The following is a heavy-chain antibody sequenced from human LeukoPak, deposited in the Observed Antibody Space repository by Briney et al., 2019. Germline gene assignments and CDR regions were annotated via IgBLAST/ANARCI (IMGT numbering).Heavy chain of an antibody. CDR1: GGSFSGYY. CDR3: ARFGNYYRRYYFDY. V-gene: IGHV4-34*01. Sequence: SETLSLTCAVYGGSFSGYYWSWIRQPPGKGLEWIGEINHSGSTNYNPSLKSRVTISVDTSKNQFSLKLSSVTAADTAVYYCARFGNYYRRYYFDYWGQGTLVTVSS. J-gene: IGHJ4*02. D-gene: IGHD3-10*01. CDR2: INHSGST.